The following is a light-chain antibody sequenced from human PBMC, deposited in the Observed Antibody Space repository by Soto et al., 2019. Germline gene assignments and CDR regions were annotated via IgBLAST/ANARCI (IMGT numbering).Light chain of an antibody. CDR3: LQDDTYPLT. CDR2: AAS. Sequence: IQMTQSPSSLSASLGDRVAITCRASQNISSYLGWLQQKPGKAPKLLIHAASSLQSGVPSRFSGSGSGTDFTLTISSLQPEDSATYYCLQDDTYPLTFGQGTRLEIK. V-gene: IGKV1-6*01. CDR1: QNISSY. J-gene: IGKJ5*01.